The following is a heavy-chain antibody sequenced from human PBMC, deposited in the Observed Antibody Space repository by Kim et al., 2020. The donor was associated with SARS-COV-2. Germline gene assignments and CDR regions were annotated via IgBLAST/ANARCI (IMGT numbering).Heavy chain of an antibody. J-gene: IGHJ5*02. D-gene: IGHD6-19*01. Sequence: PARESRVTISVDTSKNQFSLKLSSVTAADTAVYYCARGRKWPVLGPGFDPWGQGTLVTVSS. V-gene: IGHV4-34*01. CDR3: ARGRKWPVLGPGFDP.